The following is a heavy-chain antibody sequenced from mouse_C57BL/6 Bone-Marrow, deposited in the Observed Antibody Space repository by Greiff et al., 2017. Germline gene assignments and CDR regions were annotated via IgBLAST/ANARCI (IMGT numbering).Heavy chain of an antibody. CDR2: ISNGGGST. CDR3: ARGYYGSSSVFDV. CDR1: GFTFSDYY. J-gene: IGHJ1*03. V-gene: IGHV5-12*01. D-gene: IGHD1-1*01. Sequence: EVMLVESGGGLVQPGGSLKLSCAASGFTFSDYYMYWVRQTPEKRLEWVAYISNGGGSTYYPDTVKGRFTISRDNAKNTLYLQMSRLKSEDTAMYYCARGYYGSSSVFDVWGTGTTVTVSS.